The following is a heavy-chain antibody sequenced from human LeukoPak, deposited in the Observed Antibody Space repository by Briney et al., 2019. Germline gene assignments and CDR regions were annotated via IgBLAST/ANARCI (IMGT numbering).Heavy chain of an antibody. CDR3: AKDLVPAARPPLGPFDY. D-gene: IGHD2-2*01. CDR1: GFTFSSYG. Sequence: GGSLRLSCAASGFTFSSYGMSWVRQAPGKGLEWVSAISGSGGSTYYADSVQGRFTISRDNSKNTLYLQMNSLRAEDTAVYYCAKDLVPAARPPLGPFDYWGQGTLVTVSS. CDR2: ISGSGGST. V-gene: IGHV3-23*01. J-gene: IGHJ4*02.